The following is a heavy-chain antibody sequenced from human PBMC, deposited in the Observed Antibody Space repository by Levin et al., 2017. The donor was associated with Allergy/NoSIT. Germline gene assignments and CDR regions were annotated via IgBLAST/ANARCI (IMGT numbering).Heavy chain of an antibody. D-gene: IGHD5-18*01. CDR2: IKQDGSEK. CDR3: ARDLAPNNYGFVSHY. J-gene: IGHJ4*02. Sequence: RGESLKISCVASGFTFSTYWMSWVRQAPGKGLEWVANIKQDGSEKYYVDSVKGRFTISRDNAKNSVYLQMNSLRAEDTAVYYCARDLAPNNYGFVSHYWGQGTLVTVSS. CDR1: GFTFSTYW. V-gene: IGHV3-7*01.